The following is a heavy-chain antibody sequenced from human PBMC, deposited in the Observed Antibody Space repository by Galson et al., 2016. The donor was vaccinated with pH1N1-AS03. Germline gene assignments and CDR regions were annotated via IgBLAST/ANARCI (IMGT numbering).Heavy chain of an antibody. Sequence: SVKVSCKASGYTFTRHHMHWVRQAPGQGLEWMGGISPIFGSANHAQKFQGRVTITADIFTNTVYMELSSLRSEDTAVYYCARGLTYHFGSGSVFWGQGTLVTVSS. D-gene: IGHD3-10*01. CDR1: GYTFTRHH. CDR2: ISPIFGSA. CDR3: ARGLTYHFGSGSVF. J-gene: IGHJ4*02. V-gene: IGHV1-69*06.